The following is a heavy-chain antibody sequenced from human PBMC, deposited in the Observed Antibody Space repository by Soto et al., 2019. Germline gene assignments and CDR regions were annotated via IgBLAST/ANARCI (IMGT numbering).Heavy chain of an antibody. J-gene: IGHJ6*02. D-gene: IGHD3-22*01. CDR2: IYYSGST. CDR3: AISTGVSSGYYPYYYYYGMDV. CDR1: GGSISSGGYY. V-gene: IGHV4-31*03. Sequence: SETLSLTCTVSGGSISSGGYYWSWIRQHPGKGLEWIGYIYYSGSTYYNPSLKSRVTISVDTSKNQFSLKLSSVTAADTAVYYCAISTGVSSGYYPYYYYYGMDVWGQGTTVTVSS.